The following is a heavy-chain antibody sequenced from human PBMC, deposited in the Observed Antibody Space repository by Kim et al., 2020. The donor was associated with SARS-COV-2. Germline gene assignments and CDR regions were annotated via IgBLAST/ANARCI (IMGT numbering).Heavy chain of an antibody. CDR3: AREHGERWLQLGYGMDV. D-gene: IGHD5-12*01. CDR2: IYYSGST. CDR1: GGSISSYY. V-gene: IGHV4-59*01. Sequence: SETLSLTCTVSGGSISSYYWSWIRQPPGKGLEWIGYIYYSGSTNYNPSLKSRVTISVDTSKNQFSLKLSSVTAADTAVYYCAREHGERWLQLGYGMDVWGQGTTVTVSS. J-gene: IGHJ6*02.